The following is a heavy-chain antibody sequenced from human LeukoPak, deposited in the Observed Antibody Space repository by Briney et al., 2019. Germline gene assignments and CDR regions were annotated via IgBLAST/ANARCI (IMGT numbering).Heavy chain of an antibody. Sequence: ASVKVSCKASGYTFTSYGISWVRQAPGQGLEWMSWIRAYNGNTNYAQKLQGRVTMTTDTSTSTAYMELKSLRSDDTAVYYCARDPVSYYYDSSGYYDRRGYFDYWGQGTLVTVSS. CDR2: IRAYNGNT. D-gene: IGHD3-22*01. CDR1: GYTFTSYG. V-gene: IGHV1-18*01. CDR3: ARDPVSYYYDSSGYYDRRGYFDY. J-gene: IGHJ4*02.